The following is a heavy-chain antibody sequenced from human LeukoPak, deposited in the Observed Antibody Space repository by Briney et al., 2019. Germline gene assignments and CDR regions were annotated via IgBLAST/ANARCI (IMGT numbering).Heavy chain of an antibody. CDR3: ARNVSPLYYFDY. V-gene: IGHV4-59*08. CDR2: IYYSGST. Sequence: PSETLSLTCTVSGGSISSYYWSWIRQPPGKGLEWIGYIYYSGSTNYNPSLKSRVTISVDTSKNQFSLKLSSVTAADTAVYYCARNVSPLYYFDYWGQGTLVTVSS. CDR1: GGSISSYY. J-gene: IGHJ4*02.